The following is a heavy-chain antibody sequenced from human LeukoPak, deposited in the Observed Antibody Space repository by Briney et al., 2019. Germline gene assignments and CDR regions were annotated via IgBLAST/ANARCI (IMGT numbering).Heavy chain of an antibody. CDR1: GGSISSSSYY. D-gene: IGHD5-18*01. J-gene: IGHJ4*02. V-gene: IGHV4-39*01. CDR2: IYYSGST. CDR3: ARLSLKPRGYSYGKNYYDRNFFDY. Sequence: KPSETLSLTCTVSGGSISSSSYYWGWIRQPPGKGLEWIGSIYYSGSTYYNPSLKSRVTISVDTSKNQFSLKLSSVTAADTAVYYCARLSLKPRGYSYGKNYYDRNFFDYWGQGTLVTVSS.